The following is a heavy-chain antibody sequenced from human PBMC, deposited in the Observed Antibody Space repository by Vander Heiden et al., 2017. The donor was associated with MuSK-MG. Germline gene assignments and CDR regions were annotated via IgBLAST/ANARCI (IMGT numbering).Heavy chain of an antibody. CDR3: ATDLITFGGVIAPLAY. Sequence: QVQPVQSGAEVKKPAASVKVSRKVSGYILTELSMHWVRQAPGKGLEWMGGFDPEDGETIYAQKFQGRVTMTEDTSTDTAYMELSSLRSEDTAVYYCATDLITFGGVIAPLAYWGQGTLVTVSS. CDR1: GYILTELS. J-gene: IGHJ4*02. D-gene: IGHD3-16*02. CDR2: FDPEDGET. V-gene: IGHV1-24*01.